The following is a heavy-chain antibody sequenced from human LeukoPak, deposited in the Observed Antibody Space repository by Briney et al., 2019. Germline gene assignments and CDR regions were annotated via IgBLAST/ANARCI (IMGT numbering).Heavy chain of an antibody. CDR3: ARENLAAAADY. D-gene: IGHD6-25*01. Sequence: GGSLRLSCAASGFTFSSYAMSWVRQAPGKGLEWVSAIRDSGSSTYYADSVKGRFTVSRDNAKNTLYLQMNSLRLEDTAVYYCARENLAAAADYWGQGTVVTVSS. J-gene: IGHJ4*02. CDR2: IRDSGSST. V-gene: IGHV3-23*01. CDR1: GFTFSSYA.